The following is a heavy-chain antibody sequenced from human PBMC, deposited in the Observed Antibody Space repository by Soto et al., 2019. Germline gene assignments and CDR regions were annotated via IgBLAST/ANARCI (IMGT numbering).Heavy chain of an antibody. V-gene: IGHV5-51*01. Sequence: PGESLKISCKGSGYSFTSYWIGWVRQMPGKGLEWMGIIYPGDSDTRYSPSFQGQVTISADKSISTAYLQWSSLKASDTAMYYCARSAYSSGWPYNWFDPWGQGTLVTVSS. J-gene: IGHJ5*02. D-gene: IGHD6-19*01. CDR3: ARSAYSSGWPYNWFDP. CDR1: GYSFTSYW. CDR2: IYPGDSDT.